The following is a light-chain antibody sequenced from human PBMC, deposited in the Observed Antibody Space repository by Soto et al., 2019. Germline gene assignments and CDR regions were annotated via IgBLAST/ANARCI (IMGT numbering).Light chain of an antibody. CDR1: QSIRNF. CDR3: QQSHTTPRT. CDR2: AAS. V-gene: IGKV1-39*01. Sequence: DIPMTQSPSSLSASVGDRVTITCRASQSIRNFLNWYQQKPGKAPKLLIYAASTLQSGVPSRFSGSGSGTDFTLIISSLQPEDFATYYCQQSHTTPRTFGQGTKMEVK. J-gene: IGKJ1*01.